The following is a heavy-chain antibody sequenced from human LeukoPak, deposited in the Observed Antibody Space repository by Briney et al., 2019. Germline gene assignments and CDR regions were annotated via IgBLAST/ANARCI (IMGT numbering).Heavy chain of an antibody. CDR3: ARDPPGLMAPR. J-gene: IGHJ4*02. CDR2: ISSSSSYI. D-gene: IGHD2-8*01. CDR1: GFTFSSYS. Sequence: GGSLILSCAASGFTFSSYSMNWVRQAPGKGLEWVSSISSSSSYIYYADSVKGRFTISRDNAKNSLYLQMNSLRAEDTAVYYCARDPPGLMAPRWGQGTLVTVSS. V-gene: IGHV3-21*01.